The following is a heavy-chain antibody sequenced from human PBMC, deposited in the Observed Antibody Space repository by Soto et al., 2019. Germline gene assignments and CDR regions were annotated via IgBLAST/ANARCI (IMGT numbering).Heavy chain of an antibody. CDR2: IWYDGSNK. CDR3: ARVGFFKAAMVVRDRYYYYYYGMDV. Sequence: GGSLRLSCAASGFTFSSYGMHWVRQAPGKGLEWVAVIWYDGSNKYYADSVKGRFTISRDNSKNTLYLQMNSLRAEDTAVYYCARVGFFKAAMVVRDRYYYYYYGMDVWGQGTTVTVSS. D-gene: IGHD5-18*01. CDR1: GFTFSSYG. J-gene: IGHJ6*02. V-gene: IGHV3-33*01.